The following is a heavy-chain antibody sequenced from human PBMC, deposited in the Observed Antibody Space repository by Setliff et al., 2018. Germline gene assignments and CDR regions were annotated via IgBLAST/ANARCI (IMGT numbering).Heavy chain of an antibody. CDR2: IKGDGSEK. Sequence: GGSLRLSCAASAFTFKNYWMSWVRQAPGKGLEWVANIKGDGSEKFYLDSVKGRFTISRDNAKNSLYLQMNSLRAEDTAVYYCAREPRDKPEDIWGQGTMVTVSS. J-gene: IGHJ3*02. V-gene: IGHV3-7*03. CDR1: AFTFKNYW. CDR3: AREPRDKPEDI.